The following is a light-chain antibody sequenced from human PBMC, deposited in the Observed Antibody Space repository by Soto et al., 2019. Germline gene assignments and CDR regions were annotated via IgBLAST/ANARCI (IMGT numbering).Light chain of an antibody. CDR1: SSDVGGYNY. CDR3: SSYPSSSTLV. Sequence: QSVLTQPASVSGSPGRSITISCTGTSSDVGGYNYVSWYQQHPGKAPKLMIYDVSNRPSGVSNRFSGSKSGNTASLTISGLQAADEADYYCSSYPSSSTLVFGTGTKVTV. CDR2: DVS. V-gene: IGLV2-14*01. J-gene: IGLJ1*01.